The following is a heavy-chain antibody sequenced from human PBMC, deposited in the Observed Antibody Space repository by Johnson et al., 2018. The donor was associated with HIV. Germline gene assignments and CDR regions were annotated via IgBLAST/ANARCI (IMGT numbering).Heavy chain of an antibody. CDR3: ARDRFGDSDAFDI. CDR2: INWNSGSI. D-gene: IGHD4-17*01. V-gene: IGHV3-20*04. J-gene: IGHJ3*02. Sequence: VQLVESGGGVVRPGGSLRLSCAASGFIFDDYGMSWVRQAPGKGLEWVSGINWNSGSIGYTDSVKGRFTISRDNAKNSLYLQLNSLRADDTAVYFCARDRFGDSDAFDIWGQGTMVTVSS. CDR1: GFIFDDYG.